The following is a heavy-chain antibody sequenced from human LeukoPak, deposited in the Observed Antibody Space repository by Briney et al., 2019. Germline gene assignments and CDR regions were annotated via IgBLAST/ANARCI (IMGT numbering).Heavy chain of an antibody. CDR1: GYSFTSYW. CDR2: IYPGDSDT. CDR3: ARTMSLVTYYYGSGPYSYYFDC. Sequence: GESLKISCKGSGYSFTSYWIGWVRQMPGKGLEWMGIIYPGDSDTRYSPSFQGQVTISADKSISTAYLQWSSLKASDTAMYYCARTMSLVTYYYGSGPYSYYFDCWGQGTLVTVSS. V-gene: IGHV5-51*01. J-gene: IGHJ4*02. D-gene: IGHD3-10*01.